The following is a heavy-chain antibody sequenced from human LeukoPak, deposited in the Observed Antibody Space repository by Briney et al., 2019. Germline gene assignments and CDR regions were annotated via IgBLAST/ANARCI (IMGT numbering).Heavy chain of an antibody. Sequence: GASVKVSCKASGYTFTGYYMHWVRQAPGQGLEWMGWINPNSGDTNYAQKFQGRVTMTRDTSISTAYMELSRLRSDDTAVYYCARVPTTRGYSGYDYPYYFDYWGQGTLVTVSS. V-gene: IGHV1-2*02. CDR1: GYTFTGYY. CDR3: ARVPTTRGYSGYDYPYYFDY. D-gene: IGHD5-12*01. CDR2: INPNSGDT. J-gene: IGHJ4*02.